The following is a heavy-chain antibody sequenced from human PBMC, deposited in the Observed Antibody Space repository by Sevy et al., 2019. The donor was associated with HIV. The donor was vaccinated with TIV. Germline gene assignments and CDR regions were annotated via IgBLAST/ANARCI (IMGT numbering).Heavy chain of an antibody. D-gene: IGHD3-22*01. V-gene: IGHV1-18*01. CDR2: ISAYNGIT. J-gene: IGHJ4*02. CDR3: ARDWAPGYYYDAIGVKRDYYFDY. Sequence: ASVKVSCKASDYTFSTQGFNWVRQAPGQGLEWMGWISAYNGITKYAQKFQGRVTMTTDTSTSTAYMELRSLTSDDTAVYYCARDWAPGYYYDAIGVKRDYYFDYWGQGTLVTVSS. CDR1: DYTFSTQG.